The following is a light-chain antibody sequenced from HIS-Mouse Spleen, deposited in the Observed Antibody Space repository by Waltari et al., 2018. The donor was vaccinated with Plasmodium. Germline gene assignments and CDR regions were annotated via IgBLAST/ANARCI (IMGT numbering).Light chain of an antibody. J-gene: IGLJ3*02. CDR2: EDS. CDR1: DLPKKY. V-gene: IGLV3-10*01. CDR3: YSTDSSGNHRV. Sequence: SYELTQPPSVSVSPGQTARITRSGGDLPKKYAYWYQQKSGQAPVLVIYEDSKRPSGIPERFSGSSSGTMATLTISGAQVEDEADYYCYSTDSSGNHRVFGGGTKLTVL.